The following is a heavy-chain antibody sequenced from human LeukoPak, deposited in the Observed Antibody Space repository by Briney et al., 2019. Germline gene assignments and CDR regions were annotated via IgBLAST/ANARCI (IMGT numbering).Heavy chain of an antibody. CDR3: ARGQITISYDY. Sequence: AASVKVSCKASGYTFSGYYMHWVRQAPGQGLEWMVWINPNSGNTGYAQKFQGRVTMTRNTSISTAYMELSSLRSEDTAVYYCARGQITISYDYWGQGTLVTVSS. D-gene: IGHD3-9*01. V-gene: IGHV1-8*02. CDR1: GYTFSGYY. CDR2: INPNSGNT. J-gene: IGHJ4*02.